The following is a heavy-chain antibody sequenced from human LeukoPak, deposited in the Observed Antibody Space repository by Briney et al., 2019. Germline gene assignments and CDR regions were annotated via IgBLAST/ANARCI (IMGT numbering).Heavy chain of an antibody. CDR2: ISSSGSSI. CDR3: ARGTAAAKIDY. J-gene: IGHJ4*02. CDR1: GFTFSRYS. D-gene: IGHD6-13*01. Sequence: PGGSLRLSCAASGFTFSRYSMNWGRQAPGKGLEWVSSISSSGSSIYYADSVKGRFTISRDNAKNSLYLQMNSLRAEDTAVYYCARGTAAAKIDYWGQGTLVTVSS. V-gene: IGHV3-21*01.